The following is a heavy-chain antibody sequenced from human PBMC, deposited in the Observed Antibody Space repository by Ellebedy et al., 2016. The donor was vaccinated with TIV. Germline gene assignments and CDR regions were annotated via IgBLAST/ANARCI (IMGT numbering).Heavy chain of an antibody. J-gene: IGHJ3*02. CDR3: ARSGAGAIWVYDAFDI. V-gene: IGHV1-2*02. D-gene: IGHD1-26*01. Sequence: ASVKVSCKASGYTFTGYYMHWVRQAPGQGLEWMGWINPNSGGTNYAQKFPGRVTMTRDTSISTAYMELSRLRSDDTAVYYCARSGAGAIWVYDAFDIWGQGTMVTVSS. CDR1: GYTFTGYY. CDR2: INPNSGGT.